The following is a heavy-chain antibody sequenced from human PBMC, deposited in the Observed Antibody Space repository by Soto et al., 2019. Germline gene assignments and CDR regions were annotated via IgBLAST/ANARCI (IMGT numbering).Heavy chain of an antibody. D-gene: IGHD1-7*01. CDR2: ISAYNGNT. J-gene: IGHJ6*02. CDR1: GYTFTSYG. Sequence: QVQLVQSGAEVKKPGASVKVSCKASGYTFTSYGISWVRQAPGQGLEWMGWISAYNGNTNYAQKLQGRVTMTTDTSTSTAYMERRSLRSDDTAVYYCARVRITGTLGYYYYGMDVWGQGTTVTVSS. V-gene: IGHV1-18*01. CDR3: ARVRITGTLGYYYYGMDV.